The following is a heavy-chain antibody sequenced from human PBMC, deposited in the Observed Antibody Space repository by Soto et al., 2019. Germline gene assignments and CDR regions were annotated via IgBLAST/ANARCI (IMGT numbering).Heavy chain of an antibody. V-gene: IGHV3-48*04. CDR1: GFTLSSYS. Sequence: GESLTLSCVASGFTLSSYSMNWARQSPGKGLEWVSYISSSSATIYYADSVKGRFTISRDNAKNSPYLQMTSLRAEDTAVYYCARESDYAGTSYDFDIWRQETMVNVSS. CDR3: ARESDYAGTSYDFDI. D-gene: IGHD6-13*01. J-gene: IGHJ3*02. CDR2: ISSSSATI.